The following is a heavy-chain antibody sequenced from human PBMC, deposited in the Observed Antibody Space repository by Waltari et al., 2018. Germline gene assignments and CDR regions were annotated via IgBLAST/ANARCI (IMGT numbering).Heavy chain of an antibody. CDR3: ARDSGSYSDAFDI. V-gene: IGHV3-53*04. CDR2: IYAGGST. J-gene: IGHJ3*02. D-gene: IGHD1-26*01. CDR1: GFTVSSNY. Sequence: EVQLVESGGGLVQPGGSLRLSCAASGFTVSSNYMSWVRQAPGKGLEWGSVIYAGGSTYYADSVEGRFTISRHNSKNTLYLQMNSLRAEDTAVYYCARDSGSYSDAFDIWGQGTMVTVSS.